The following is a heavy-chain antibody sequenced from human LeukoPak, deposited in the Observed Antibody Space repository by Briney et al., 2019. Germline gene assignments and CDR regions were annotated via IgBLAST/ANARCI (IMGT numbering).Heavy chain of an antibody. Sequence: SETLSLTCTVSGGSISKSGYYWGWIRQPPGKGLEWIANIYYSGSTYYNPSLQSRVTISVDTSKNQFFLNLRSVTAADSAVYYCARDGSDNWGQFDFWGQGTPVTVST. V-gene: IGHV4-39*07. CDR3: ARDGSDNWGQFDF. J-gene: IGHJ4*02. CDR1: GGSISKSGYY. CDR2: IYYSGST. D-gene: IGHD1-1*01.